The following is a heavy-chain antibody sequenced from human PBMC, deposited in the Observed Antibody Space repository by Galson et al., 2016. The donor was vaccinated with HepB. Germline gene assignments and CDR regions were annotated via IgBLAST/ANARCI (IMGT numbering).Heavy chain of an antibody. CDR1: GGSVTSYY. V-gene: IGHV4-59*02. J-gene: IGHJ4*02. CDR2: FYYSGST. Sequence: SETLSLTCTVSGGSVTSYYWSWIRQPPGKGLEWIGYFYYSGSTNYNPSLKSRVTISVDTSKNQFFLSLSSVTAADTAAYYCARSVYGRRVAATGSFDHWGQGTLVTVSS. CDR3: ARSVYGRRVAATGSFDH. D-gene: IGHD2-15*01.